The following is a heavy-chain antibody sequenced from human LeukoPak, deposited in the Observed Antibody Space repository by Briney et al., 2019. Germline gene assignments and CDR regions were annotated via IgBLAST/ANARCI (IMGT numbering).Heavy chain of an antibody. Sequence: SETLSLTCTVSGDSMTLYYWSWIRQSPGKGLECIGNMYYSGSPDYNPSLKSRVTISIDTSKNQFSLRLTSVTTADTAVYYCARWRPYFYDSSGYVDYWGQGTLVTVSS. D-gene: IGHD3-22*01. CDR2: MYYSGSP. CDR3: ARWRPYFYDSSGYVDY. V-gene: IGHV4-59*01. CDR1: GDSMTLYY. J-gene: IGHJ4*02.